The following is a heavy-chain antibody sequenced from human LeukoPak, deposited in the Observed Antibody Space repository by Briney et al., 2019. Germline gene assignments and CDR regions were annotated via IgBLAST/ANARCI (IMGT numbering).Heavy chain of an antibody. V-gene: IGHV3-74*01. CDR2: INSDGSHT. Sequence: PGGSLRLSCAASEFTFNNYWMHWVRQAPGKGLVWVSRINSDGSHTDYADSVKGRFTISRDNAKNSLYLQMNSLRAEDTAVYYCARDFPVDYWGQGTLVTVSS. CDR1: EFTFNNYW. CDR3: ARDFPVDY. J-gene: IGHJ4*02.